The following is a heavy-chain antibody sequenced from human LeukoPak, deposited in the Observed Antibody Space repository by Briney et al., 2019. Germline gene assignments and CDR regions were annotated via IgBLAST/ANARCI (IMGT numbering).Heavy chain of an antibody. D-gene: IGHD6-13*01. V-gene: IGHV3-11*04. CDR3: AALAAAAGTSYYYYYYMDV. J-gene: IGHJ6*03. CDR2: ISSSGGTI. CDR1: GFTFSDYY. Sequence: GGSLRLSCAASGFTFSDYYMSWIRQAPGEGLEWVSYISSSGGTIYYADSVKGRFTISRDNAKNSLYLQMNSLRAEDTAVYYCAALAAAAGTSYYYYYYMDVWGKGTTVTVSS.